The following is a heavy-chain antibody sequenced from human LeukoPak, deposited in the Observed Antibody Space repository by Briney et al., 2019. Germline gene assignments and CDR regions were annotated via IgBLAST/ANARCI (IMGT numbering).Heavy chain of an antibody. V-gene: IGHV3-48*03. D-gene: IGHD2-2*01. CDR2: ISSSGSTI. J-gene: IGHJ6*02. CDR1: GFTFSSYE. Sequence: HSGGSLRLSCAASGFTFSSYEMTWVRQAPGKGLEWVSYISSSGSTIYYADSVKGRFTISRDNAKNSLYLQMNSLRAEDTAVYYCARDSQLLSNYYYGMDVWGQGTTVTVSS. CDR3: ARDSQLLSNYYYGMDV.